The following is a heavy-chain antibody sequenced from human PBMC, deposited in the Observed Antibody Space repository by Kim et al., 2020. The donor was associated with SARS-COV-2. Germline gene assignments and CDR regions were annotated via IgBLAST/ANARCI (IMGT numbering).Heavy chain of an antibody. D-gene: IGHD4-4*01. V-gene: IGHV4-4*06. Sequence: TPPRKSRVTMSVDTSKNQFSLKLGAVTAADTAVYYCAGGGGNNYWYFDLWGRGTLVTVSS. J-gene: IGHJ2*01. CDR3: AGGGGNNYWYFDL.